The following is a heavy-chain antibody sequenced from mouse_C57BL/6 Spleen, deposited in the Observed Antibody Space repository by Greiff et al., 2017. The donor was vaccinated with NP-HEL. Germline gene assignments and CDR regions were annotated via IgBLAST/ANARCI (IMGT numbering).Heavy chain of an antibody. CDR3: ARPGYYGSSGYFDV. D-gene: IGHD1-1*01. CDR2: IDPSDSET. J-gene: IGHJ1*03. Sequence: VQLQQPGAELVRPGSSVKLSCKASGYTFTSYWMHWVKQRPIQGLEWIGNIDPSDSETHYNQKFKDKATLTVDKSSSTAYMQLSSLTSEDSAVYYCARPGYYGSSGYFDVWGTGTTVTVSS. V-gene: IGHV1-52*01. CDR1: GYTFTSYW.